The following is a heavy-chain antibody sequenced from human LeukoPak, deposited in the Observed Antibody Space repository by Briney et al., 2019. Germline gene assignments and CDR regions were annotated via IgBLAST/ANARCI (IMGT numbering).Heavy chain of an antibody. CDR3: AIWASGNY. D-gene: IGHD3-10*01. CDR2: MDPSGSQK. CDR1: GFTFNRSW. V-gene: IGHV3-7*01. Sequence: GGSLRLSCAASGFTFNRSWLNWVRQAPGRGLEWVANMDPSGSQKRYVDSVRGRFTISKDNPGTSLYLEMNSLRTEDTAIYYCAIWASGNYWGQGTLVTVSS. J-gene: IGHJ4*02.